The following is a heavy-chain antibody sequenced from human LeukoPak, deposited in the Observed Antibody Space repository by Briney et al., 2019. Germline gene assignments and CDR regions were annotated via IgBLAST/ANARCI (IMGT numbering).Heavy chain of an antibody. CDR1: GFTFSGYA. D-gene: IGHD2-2*01. V-gene: IGHV3-23*01. CDR3: AKDLDCSSTSCYPDY. J-gene: IGHJ4*02. Sequence: GGSLRLSCAASGFTFSGYAMSWVRQAPGKGLEWVSAISGRGGSTYYADSVKGRFTISRDNSKDTLYLQMNTLRAEDTAVYYCAKDLDCSSTSCYPDYWGQGTLVTVSS. CDR2: ISGRGGST.